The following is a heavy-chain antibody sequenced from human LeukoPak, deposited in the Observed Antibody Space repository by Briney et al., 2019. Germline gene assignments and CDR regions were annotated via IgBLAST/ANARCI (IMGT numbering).Heavy chain of an antibody. CDR3: AKDRVGATTFEFDY. CDR1: GGSFSGYY. Sequence: SETLSLTCAVYGGSFSGYYWSWIRQPPGKGLEWIGEINHSGSTNYNPSLKSRVTISVDTSKNQFSLKLSSVTAADTAVYYCAKDRVGATTFEFDYWGQGTLVTVSS. J-gene: IGHJ4*02. D-gene: IGHD1-26*01. V-gene: IGHV4-34*01. CDR2: INHSGST.